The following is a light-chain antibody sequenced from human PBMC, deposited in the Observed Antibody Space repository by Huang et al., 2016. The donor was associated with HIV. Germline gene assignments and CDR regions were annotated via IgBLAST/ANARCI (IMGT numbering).Light chain of an antibody. V-gene: IGKV1-5*03. CDR3: QQYHSYSWT. CDR1: QSISYW. Sequence: DIQMTQSPSTLSASVGDRVTITCRASQSISYWLAWYQQKPGKAPHLLIYKSASLQSGVPSRFSGSGSGTEFTLTISSLQPDDFASYYCQQYHSYSWTFGQGTKVEIK. CDR2: KSA. J-gene: IGKJ1*01.